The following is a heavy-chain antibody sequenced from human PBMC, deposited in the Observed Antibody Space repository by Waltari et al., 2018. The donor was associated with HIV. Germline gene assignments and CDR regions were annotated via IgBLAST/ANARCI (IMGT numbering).Heavy chain of an antibody. CDR3: ARDSYYYDSSGFFPDF. D-gene: IGHD3-22*01. CDR1: GYTFPAYS. V-gene: IGHV1-2*06. CDR2: INLNSGDT. J-gene: IGHJ4*02. Sequence: QVQLVQSGAEVKKPGASVKVSCKASGYTFPAYSMHWVRQAPGQGLEWMGRINLNSGDTNYGQKFQGRVTMTRDTSISTAYMELSRLRSDDTAVYYCARDSYYYDSSGFFPDFWGQGTLVTVSS.